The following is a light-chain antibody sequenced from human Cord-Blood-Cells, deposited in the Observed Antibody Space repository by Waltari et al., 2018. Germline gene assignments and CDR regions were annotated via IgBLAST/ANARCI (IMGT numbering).Light chain of an antibody. Sequence: EIVLTQSPATLSLSPGARATLSCRASQSVSSYLAWYHQKPGQAPRLLIYDASNRATGIPARFSGSGSGTDFTHTISSLEPEDFAVYYCQQRSNWPITFGQGTRLEIK. CDR1: QSVSSY. J-gene: IGKJ5*01. V-gene: IGKV3-11*01. CDR3: QQRSNWPIT. CDR2: DAS.